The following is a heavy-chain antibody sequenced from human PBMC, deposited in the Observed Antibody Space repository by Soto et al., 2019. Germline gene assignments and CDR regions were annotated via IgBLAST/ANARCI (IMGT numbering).Heavy chain of an antibody. CDR1: GFTVSSYA. J-gene: IGHJ4*02. D-gene: IGHD3-22*01. CDR3: AVPSGYYDNSGYYPYYFDY. CDR2: ISASGGST. Sequence: PGGSLRLSCAASGFTVSSYAMSWVRQDPGKGLDWVSTISASGGSTYYGDSMKGRFTISRDNSKNTVFLQINNLRAEDTAVYYCAVPSGYYDNSGYYPYYFDYWGQGTLVTVSS. V-gene: IGHV3-23*01.